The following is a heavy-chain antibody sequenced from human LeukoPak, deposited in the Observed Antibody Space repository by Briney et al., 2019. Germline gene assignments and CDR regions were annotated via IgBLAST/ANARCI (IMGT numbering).Heavy chain of an antibody. Sequence: GGSLRLSCAASGFTFSDYSMNWVRQAPGKGLEWISYIGIDSGNTNYAGSVKGQFTISGDKAKNSLYLQMNSPRVEDTAVYCCARDYKYALDNWGQGTLVTVSS. CDR2: IGIDSGNT. D-gene: IGHD5-24*01. CDR1: GFTFSDYS. V-gene: IGHV3-48*01. J-gene: IGHJ4*02. CDR3: ARDYKYALDN.